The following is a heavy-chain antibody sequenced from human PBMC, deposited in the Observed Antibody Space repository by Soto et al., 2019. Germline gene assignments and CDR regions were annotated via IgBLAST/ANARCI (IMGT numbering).Heavy chain of an antibody. V-gene: IGHV3-66*01. CDR3: ARGPHHDSSGYWTAFDC. D-gene: IGHD3-22*01. J-gene: IGHJ4*02. Sequence: GGSLRLSCAASGLSVSSSHMSWARQAPGKGLEWVSVIYSGGSGGDTYYADSVKGRFAISRDIFKNTVDLQMNSLRAEDTAVYFCARGPHHDSSGYWTAFDCWGQGTRVTVSS. CDR1: GLSVSSSH. CDR2: IYSGGSGGDT.